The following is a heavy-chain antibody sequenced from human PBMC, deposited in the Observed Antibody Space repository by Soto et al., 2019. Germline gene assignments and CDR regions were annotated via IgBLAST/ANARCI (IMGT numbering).Heavy chain of an antibody. CDR3: ARGGGWLQPYYYCYGMDV. V-gene: IGHV1-46*01. D-gene: IGHD5-12*01. Sequence: ASVKVSCKASGYTFTSYYMHWVRQAPGQGLEWMGIINPSGGSTSYAQKFQGRVTMTRDTSTSTVYMELSSLRSEDTAVYYCARGGGWLQPYYYCYGMDVWGQGTTVTGSS. CDR1: GYTFTSYY. CDR2: INPSGGST. J-gene: IGHJ6*02.